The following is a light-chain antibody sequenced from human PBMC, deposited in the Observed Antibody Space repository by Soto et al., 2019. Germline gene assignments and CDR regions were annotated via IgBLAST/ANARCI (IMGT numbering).Light chain of an antibody. Sequence: EIVLTQSPATLSLSPGERATLSCRACQSVSSYLAWYQQKLGQAPRLLIYDASNRATGIPARFSGSGSGTDFTLTISSLEPEDFAVYYCQQRSNWPRTFGQGTKVDIK. CDR1: QSVSSY. CDR3: QQRSNWPRT. CDR2: DAS. V-gene: IGKV3-11*01. J-gene: IGKJ1*01.